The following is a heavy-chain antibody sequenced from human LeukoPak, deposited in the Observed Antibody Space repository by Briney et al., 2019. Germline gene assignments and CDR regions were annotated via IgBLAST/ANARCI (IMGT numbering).Heavy chain of an antibody. CDR2: IYTSGST. Sequence: SETLSLTCTVSGGSISSYYWSWVRQPARKGLEWIWRIYTSGSTNYNPSLKSRVTMSVDTSKNQFSLKLSSVTAADTAVYYCAREGALRFLEWLPRLAFDYWGQGTLVTVSS. J-gene: IGHJ4*02. D-gene: IGHD3-3*01. CDR3: AREGALRFLEWLPRLAFDY. V-gene: IGHV4-4*07. CDR1: GGSISSYY.